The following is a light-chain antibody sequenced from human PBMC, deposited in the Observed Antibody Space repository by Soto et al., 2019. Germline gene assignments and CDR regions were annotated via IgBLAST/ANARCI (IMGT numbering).Light chain of an antibody. V-gene: IGKV3D-15*01. CDR1: QSVSNN. CDR2: DAS. Sequence: EIVMTQSPATLSVSPGERVTLSCRASQSVSNNYLAWYQQKPGQAPRLLIYDASNRATGIPARFSGSGSGTEFTLTISSLQPDDFATYYCQQYMSYSFGQGTKVDIK. CDR3: QQYMSYS. J-gene: IGKJ1*01.